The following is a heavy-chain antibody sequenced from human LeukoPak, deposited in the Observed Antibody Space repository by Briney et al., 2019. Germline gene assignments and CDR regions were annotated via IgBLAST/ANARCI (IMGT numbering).Heavy chain of an antibody. CDR3: AELGITMIGGV. CDR2: ISSSGSTI. D-gene: IGHD3-10*02. V-gene: IGHV3-48*03. Sequence: GGSLRLSCAASGFTYSSYEMNWVRQAPGKGLEWVSYISSSGSTIYYADSVKGRFTISRDNAKNSLYLQMNSLRAEDTAGYYCAELGITMIGGVWGKGTTVTISS. CDR1: GFTYSSYE. J-gene: IGHJ6*04.